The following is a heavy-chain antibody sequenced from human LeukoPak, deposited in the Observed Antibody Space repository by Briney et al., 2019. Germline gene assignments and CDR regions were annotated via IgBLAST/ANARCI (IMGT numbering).Heavy chain of an antibody. Sequence: GESLKISCKGSGYNFPNYWIGWVRQLPGKGLEWMGIIYPRASDTRYSPSFQGHVVISVDKSINTAYLQLSSLKVSDTAMYYCARFPQLSPDYWGQGTLVTVSS. V-gene: IGHV5-51*01. CDR3: ARFPQLSPDY. CDR1: GYNFPNYW. D-gene: IGHD2-2*01. J-gene: IGHJ4*02. CDR2: IYPRASDT.